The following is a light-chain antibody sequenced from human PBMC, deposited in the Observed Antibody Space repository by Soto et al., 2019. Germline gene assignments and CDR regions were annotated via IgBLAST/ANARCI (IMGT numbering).Light chain of an antibody. V-gene: IGKV3-20*01. CDR3: QQYVTSPWA. CDR2: GAS. J-gene: IGKJ1*01. Sequence: ILLTQSPGTLSLSPGERATLSCRASQSVSSSFLAWYQQKPGQAPRLLIYGASNRATGIPDRFSGSGSGTDFNLTISRLEPEDFAVYYCQQYVTSPWAFGQGTKVAIE. CDR1: QSVSSSF.